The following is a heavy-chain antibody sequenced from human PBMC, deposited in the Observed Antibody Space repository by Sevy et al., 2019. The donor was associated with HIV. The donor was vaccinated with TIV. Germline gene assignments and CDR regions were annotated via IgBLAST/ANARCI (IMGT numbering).Heavy chain of an antibody. J-gene: IGHJ4*01. V-gene: IGHV3-74*01. CDR3: AREYRGTYYYFDY. CDR2: INSDGSST. Sequence: GGSLRLSCAASRFTFSSYWMHWVRQAPGKGLVWVSRINSDGSSTNYSDSVKGRFTISRDNAKNTLYLQMNSLRAEDTAVYYCAREYRGTYYYFDYWGQGTLVTVSS. CDR1: RFTFSSYW. D-gene: IGHD1-26*01.